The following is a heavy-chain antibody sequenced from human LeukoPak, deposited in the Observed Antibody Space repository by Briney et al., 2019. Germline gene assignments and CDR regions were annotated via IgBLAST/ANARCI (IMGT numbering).Heavy chain of an antibody. J-gene: IGHJ6*03. V-gene: IGHV4-39*07. CDR2: INHSGST. CDR3: ARGRVYYYYYMDV. CDR1: GGSISSSGYY. Sequence: SETLSLTCTVSGGSISSSGYYWSWIRQPPGKGLEWIGEINHSGSTNYNPSLKSRVTISVDTSKNQFSLKLSSVTAADTAVYYCARGRVYYYYYMDVWGKGTTVTVSS.